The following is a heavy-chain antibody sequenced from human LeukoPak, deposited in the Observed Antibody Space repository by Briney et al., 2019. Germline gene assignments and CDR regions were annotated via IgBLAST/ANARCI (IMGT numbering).Heavy chain of an antibody. Sequence: PGRSLRLSCAASGFTFSSYGMHWVRQAPGKGLEYVSAISSNGGSTYYADSVKGRFTISRDNSKNTLYLQMSSLRAEDTAVYYCVKDRDSSSWYGSWFDPWGQGTLVTVSS. J-gene: IGHJ5*02. D-gene: IGHD6-13*01. CDR3: VKDRDSSSWYGSWFDP. V-gene: IGHV3-64D*06. CDR1: GFTFSSYG. CDR2: ISSNGGST.